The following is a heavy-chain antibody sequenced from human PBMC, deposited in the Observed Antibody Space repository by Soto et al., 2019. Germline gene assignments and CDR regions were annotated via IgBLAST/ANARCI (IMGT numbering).Heavy chain of an antibody. CDR3: AKDDCSRGSCWMYYFDY. D-gene: IGHD2-15*01. Sequence: EVQLLESGGGLVQPGGSLRLSCAASGFTFSSYAMSWVRQAPGKGLEWVSAISGSGGSTYYADSVKGRFTLSRDNSKNTLYQQLNRLRAEDTAVYYCAKDDCSRGSCWMYYFDYWGQGTLVTVSS. CDR1: GFTFSSYA. J-gene: IGHJ4*02. CDR2: ISGSGGST. V-gene: IGHV3-23*01.